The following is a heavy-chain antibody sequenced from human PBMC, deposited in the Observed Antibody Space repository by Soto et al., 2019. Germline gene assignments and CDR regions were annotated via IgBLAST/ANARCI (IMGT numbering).Heavy chain of an antibody. J-gene: IGHJ6*02. CDR1: GFTFSSYA. CDR2: ISGSGGST. D-gene: IGHD6-13*01. Sequence: LLSGGSLRLSCAASGFTFSSYAMSWVRQAPGKGLEWVSAISGSGGSTYYADSVKGRFTISRDNSKNTLYLQMNSLRAEDTAVYYCAKGTAANYYYGMDVWGQGTTVTVSS. V-gene: IGHV3-23*01. CDR3: AKGTAANYYYGMDV.